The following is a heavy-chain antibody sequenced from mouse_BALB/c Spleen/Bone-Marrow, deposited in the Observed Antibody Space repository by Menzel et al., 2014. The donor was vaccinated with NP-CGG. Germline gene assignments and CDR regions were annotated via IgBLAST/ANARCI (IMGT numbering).Heavy chain of an antibody. J-gene: IGHJ4*01. Sequence: VQLKESGPELVKPGASVKVSCKASGYAFTSYNMYWVKQSHGKSLEWIGYIDPYNGGTSYNQKFKGRATLTVDKSSSTAYMHLNSLTSEDSAVYYCARSILGAMDYWGQGTSVTVSS. V-gene: IGHV1S135*01. CDR2: IDPYNGGT. D-gene: IGHD4-1*01. CDR3: ARSILGAMDY. CDR1: GYAFTSYN.